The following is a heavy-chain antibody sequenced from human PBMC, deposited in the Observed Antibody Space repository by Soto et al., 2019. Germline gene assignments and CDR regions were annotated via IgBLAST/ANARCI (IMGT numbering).Heavy chain of an antibody. CDR2: ISANGGST. D-gene: IGHD2-15*01. CDR3: AKAGSAGSCYGY. Sequence: EVQLLESGGGLVQPGGSLRLSCAASGFTFSSYTMGWVRQAPGKGLEWVSDISANGGSTFYADSVKGRFTISRDNSKNTLLLQMNSLRAEDTALYHCAKAGSAGSCYGYWGQGTLVTVSS. J-gene: IGHJ4*02. V-gene: IGHV3-23*01. CDR1: GFTFSSYT.